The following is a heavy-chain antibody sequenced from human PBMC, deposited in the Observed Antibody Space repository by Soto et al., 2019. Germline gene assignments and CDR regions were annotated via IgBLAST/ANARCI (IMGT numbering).Heavy chain of an antibody. CDR1: GFTFSSYG. Sequence: GGSLRLSCAASGFTFSSYGMHWVRQAPGKGLEWVAVIWYDGSNKYYADSVKGRFTISRDNSKNTLYLQMNSLRAEDTAVYYCARDPISSGYYGPWFDPWGQGTLVTVSS. J-gene: IGHJ5*02. D-gene: IGHD3-22*01. CDR3: ARDPISSGYYGPWFDP. V-gene: IGHV3-33*01. CDR2: IWYDGSNK.